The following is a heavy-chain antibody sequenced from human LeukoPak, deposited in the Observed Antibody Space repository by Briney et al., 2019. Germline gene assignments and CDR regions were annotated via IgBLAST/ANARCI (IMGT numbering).Heavy chain of an antibody. CDR3: TTDLRGYYYVGY. CDR1: GFTFSNAW. J-gene: IGHJ4*02. Sequence: PGVSVRLSCAASGFTFSNAWMSWVRQAPGKGLEWVGRIRSKTDGGTTDFAAPVKGRFTISRDDSKHTLYLQMNSLKTEDTAVYYCTTDLRGYYYVGYWGQGTLVT. V-gene: IGHV3-15*01. CDR2: IRSKTDGGTT. D-gene: IGHD3-22*01.